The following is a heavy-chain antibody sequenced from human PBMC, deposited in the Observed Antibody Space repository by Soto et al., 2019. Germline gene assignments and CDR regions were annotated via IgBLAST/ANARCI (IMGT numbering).Heavy chain of an antibody. D-gene: IGHD3-10*01. V-gene: IGHV4-31*03. CDR2: MHYSGST. CDR1: GGSISTGGFY. Sequence: SETLSLTCTVSGGSISTGGFYCSWIRQNPGKGLEWIGYMHYSGSTYFNPSLKSRVTISVDTSKNQFSLKLSSVTAADTAVYYCARYYYASGSYSNLFDYWGQGTLVTVSS. J-gene: IGHJ4*02. CDR3: ARYYYASGSYSNLFDY.